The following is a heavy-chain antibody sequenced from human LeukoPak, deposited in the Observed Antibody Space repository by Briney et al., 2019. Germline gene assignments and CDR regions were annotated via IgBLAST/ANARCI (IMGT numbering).Heavy chain of an antibody. J-gene: IGHJ5*02. CDR1: GATFSSYT. Sequence: SVKVSCKASGATFSSYTISWVRQAPGQGLEWMGRIIPVLGIAHYAQKFQGRVTITADKSTSTAYMELSSLRSEDTAVYYCARGAITYYYDSGSYFSTANPNWFDPWGQGTLVTVSS. D-gene: IGHD3-10*01. V-gene: IGHV1-69*02. CDR3: ARGAITYYYDSGSYFSTANPNWFDP. CDR2: IIPVLGIA.